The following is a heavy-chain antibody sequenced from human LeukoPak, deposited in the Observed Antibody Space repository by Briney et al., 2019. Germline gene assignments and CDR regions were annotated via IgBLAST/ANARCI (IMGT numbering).Heavy chain of an antibody. CDR1: GFILSNYA. Sequence: GGSLRLSCAASGFILSNYAMSWVRQAPGKGLEWVSSISAGGGGSYYADSVKGRFTISRDNSKNTLYLQMSSLRAEDTAVYYCAKEAVRKFDFDYWGQGTLVTVSS. J-gene: IGHJ4*02. D-gene: IGHD1-14*01. CDR3: AKEAVRKFDFDY. CDR2: ISAGGGGS. V-gene: IGHV3-23*01.